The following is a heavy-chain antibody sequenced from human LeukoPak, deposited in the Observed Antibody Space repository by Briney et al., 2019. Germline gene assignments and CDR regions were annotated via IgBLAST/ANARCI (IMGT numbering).Heavy chain of an antibody. Sequence: PGGSLRLSCAASGFTFEEYCMSWVRQAPGKGLEWVSVIYSGGSTYYADSVKGRFTISRDKSKNTLYLQMNRLRAEDTAVYYCARDTVTTFRFRDYYYYGMDVWGQGTTVTVSS. CDR3: ARDTVTTFRFRDYYYYGMDV. D-gene: IGHD4-17*01. V-gene: IGHV3-53*01. CDR1: GFTFEEYC. J-gene: IGHJ6*02. CDR2: IYSGGST.